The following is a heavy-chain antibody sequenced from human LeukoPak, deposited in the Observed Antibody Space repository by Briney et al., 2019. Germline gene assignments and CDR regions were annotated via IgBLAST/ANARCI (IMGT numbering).Heavy chain of an antibody. Sequence: GGSLRLSCVGSGFTFSVHWVRQVPGKGLEWLTFIRHDGTDQHYADSVRGRFTISRDNSKNTVYLQMNSLRPEDTALYYCAKDGNWASVSWGQGALVTVSS. CDR1: GFTFS. CDR3: AKDGNWASVS. D-gene: IGHD7-27*01. V-gene: IGHV3-30*02. J-gene: IGHJ5*02. CDR2: IRHDGTDQ.